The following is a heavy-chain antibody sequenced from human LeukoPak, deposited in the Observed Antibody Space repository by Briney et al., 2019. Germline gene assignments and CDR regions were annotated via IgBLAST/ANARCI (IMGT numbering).Heavy chain of an antibody. CDR1: GFTFSSYG. Sequence: GGSLRLSCAASGFTFSSYGMHWVRQAPGKGLEWVVVIWYDGSNKYYADSVKGRFTISRDNSKNTLYLQMNSLRAEDKAVYYCAKGRAQYCSSTSCYAFDYWGQGTLVTVSS. CDR2: IWYDGSNK. CDR3: AKGRAQYCSSTSCYAFDY. D-gene: IGHD2-2*01. V-gene: IGHV3-33*06. J-gene: IGHJ4*02.